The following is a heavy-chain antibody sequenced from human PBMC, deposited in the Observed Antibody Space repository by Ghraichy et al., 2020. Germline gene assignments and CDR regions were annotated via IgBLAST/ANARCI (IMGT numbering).Heavy chain of an antibody. CDR2: ISSSSSTI. J-gene: IGHJ6*02. CDR1: GFTFSSYS. Sequence: GGSLRLSCAASGFTFSSYSMNWVRQAPGKGLEWVSYISSSSSTIYYADSVKGRFTISRDNAKNSLYLQMNSLRDEYTAVYYCARDRHYAKGYYYYGMDVWGQGTTVTVSS. V-gene: IGHV3-48*02. CDR3: ARDRHYAKGYYYYGMDV. D-gene: IGHD2-2*01.